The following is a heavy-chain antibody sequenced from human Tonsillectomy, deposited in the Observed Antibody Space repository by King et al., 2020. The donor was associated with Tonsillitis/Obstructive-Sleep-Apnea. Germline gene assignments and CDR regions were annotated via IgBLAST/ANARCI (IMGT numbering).Heavy chain of an antibody. Sequence: VQLVESGGGLVKPGGSLRLSCAASGFTFSDYYMSWIRQAPGKGLEWVSYISSISSYTNYADSVNGRFTISRDNAKNSLYLQMNSLRAEDTAVYYCASAYCGGDCPPDYWGQGTLVTVSS. V-gene: IGHV3-11*05. CDR2: ISSISSYT. CDR3: ASAYCGGDCPPDY. CDR1: GFTFSDYY. D-gene: IGHD2-21*01. J-gene: IGHJ4*02.